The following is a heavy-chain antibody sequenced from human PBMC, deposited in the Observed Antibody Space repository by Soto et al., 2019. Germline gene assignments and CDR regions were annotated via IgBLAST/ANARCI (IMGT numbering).Heavy chain of an antibody. CDR2: IYYSGRT. D-gene: IGHD2-21*02. V-gene: IGHV4-31*03. CDR3: ASVIGGDSDYYFDY. J-gene: IGHJ4*02. Sequence: SETLSLTCTVSGVSISTGGYYWSWIRQHPGKGLEWIGNIYYSGRTYYNPSLKSRVILSVDTSKNHFSLNLRSLTAADSAMHYRASVIGGDSDYYFDYWGQGALVTVS. CDR1: GVSISTGGYY.